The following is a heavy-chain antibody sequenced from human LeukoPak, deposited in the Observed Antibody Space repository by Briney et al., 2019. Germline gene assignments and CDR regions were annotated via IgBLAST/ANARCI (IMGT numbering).Heavy chain of an antibody. V-gene: IGHV3-21*01. CDR2: ISSSSSYI. Sequence: GGSLRLSCAASGFTFSSYSMNWVRQAPGKGLEWVSSISSSSSYIYYADSVKGRFTISRDNSKNTLYLQMNSLRPEDTSVYYCAEDQQLQPFHYWGQGTLVTVSS. CDR1: GFTFSSYS. D-gene: IGHD1-1*01. CDR3: AEDQQLQPFHY. J-gene: IGHJ4*02.